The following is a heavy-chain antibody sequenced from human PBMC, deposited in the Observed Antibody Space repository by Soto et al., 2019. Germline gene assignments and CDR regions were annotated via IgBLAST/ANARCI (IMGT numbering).Heavy chain of an antibody. D-gene: IGHD1-26*01. CDR2: INAGNGNT. J-gene: IGHJ4*02. V-gene: IGHV1-3*01. CDR1: GYTFTSYA. CDR3: ARDLSVWAYDY. Sequence: QVQLVQSGAEVKKPGASVKVSCKASGYTFTSYAMHWVRQAPGQRLEWMGWINAGNGNTKYSQKFQGRVTITRDTSASTAYMELSSLRSEDTAAYYCARDLSVWAYDYWGQGTLVTVSS.